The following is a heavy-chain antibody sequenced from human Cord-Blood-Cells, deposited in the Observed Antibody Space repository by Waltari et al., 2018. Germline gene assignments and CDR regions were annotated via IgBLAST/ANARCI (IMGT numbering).Heavy chain of an antibody. CDR3: ARDRSIDIVATNWFDP. CDR1: GGTFSSYA. D-gene: IGHD5-12*01. CDR2: IIPIFGTT. Sequence: QVQLVQSGAEVKKPGSSVKVSCKASGGTFSSYAISWVRQAPGQGLEWMGGIIPIFGTTNYAQKFQGRVTITADESTSTAYMELSSLRSEDTAMYYCARDRSIDIVATNWFDPWGQGTLVTVSS. J-gene: IGHJ5*02. V-gene: IGHV1-69*01.